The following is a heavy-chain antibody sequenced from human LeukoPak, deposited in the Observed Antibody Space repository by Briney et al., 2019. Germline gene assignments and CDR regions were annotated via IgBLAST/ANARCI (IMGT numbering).Heavy chain of an antibody. D-gene: IGHD3-10*01. CDR2: IYYSGST. CDR3: ARLPMVRGVPPLENKNYYFDY. V-gene: IGHV4-59*08. J-gene: IGHJ4*02. CDR1: GGSISSYY. Sequence: PSETLSLTCTVSGGSISSYYWSWIRLPPGKGLEWIGYIYYSGSTNYNPSLKSRVTISVDTSKNQFSLKLSSVTAADTAVYYCARLPMVRGVPPLENKNYYFDYWGQGTLVTVSS.